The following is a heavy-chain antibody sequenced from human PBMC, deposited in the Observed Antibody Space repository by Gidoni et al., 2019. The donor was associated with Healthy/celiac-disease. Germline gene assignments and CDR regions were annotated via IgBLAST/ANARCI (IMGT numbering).Heavy chain of an antibody. V-gene: IGHV1-2*02. J-gene: IGHJ5*02. CDR1: GYTFTGYY. CDR2: INPNSGGT. CDR3: ARDRRCSSTSCYVPVDP. D-gene: IGHD2-2*01. Sequence: QVQLVQSGAEVKKPGASVKVSCKASGYTFTGYYMHWVRQAPGQGLEWMGWINPNSGGTNYAQKFQGRVTMTRDTSISTAYMELSRLRSDDTAVYYCARDRRCSSTSCYVPVDPWGQGTLVTVSS.